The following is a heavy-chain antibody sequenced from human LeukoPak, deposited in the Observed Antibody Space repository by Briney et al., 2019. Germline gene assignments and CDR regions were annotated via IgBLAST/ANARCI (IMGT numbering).Heavy chain of an antibody. Sequence: GGSLRLSCAASGFTFSSYGMHWVRQAPGKGLERVAFIRYDGSNKYYADSVKGRFTISRDNSKNTLYLQMNSLRAEDTAVYYCAKDRLWFGDQTQGIDYWGQGTLVTVSS. D-gene: IGHD3-10*01. CDR2: IRYDGSNK. CDR3: AKDRLWFGDQTQGIDY. J-gene: IGHJ4*02. CDR1: GFTFSSYG. V-gene: IGHV3-30*02.